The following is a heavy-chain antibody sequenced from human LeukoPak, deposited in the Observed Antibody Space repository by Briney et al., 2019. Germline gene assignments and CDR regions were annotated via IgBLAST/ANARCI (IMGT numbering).Heavy chain of an antibody. V-gene: IGHV3-48*03. CDR2: ISSSGSTI. CDR1: GFTFSSYE. CDR3: Y. J-gene: IGHJ4*02. Sequence: PGGSLRLSCAASGFTFSSYEMNWVRQAPGKGLEWVSYISSSGSTIYYADSVKGRFTISRDNAKNALYCARDGEGVDDSSGNYDYWGQGTLVTVSS. D-gene: IGHD3-22*01.